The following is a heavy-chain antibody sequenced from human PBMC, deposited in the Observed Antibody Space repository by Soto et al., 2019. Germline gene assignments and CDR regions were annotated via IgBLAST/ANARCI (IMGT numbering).Heavy chain of an antibody. CDR1: GGSISSYC. D-gene: IGHD6-13*01. Sequence: SETLSLTCTVSGGSISSYCWSCIRQPPGKGLEWIVYIYYSGSTNYNPSLKSRVNISVDTSKNQFSLKLSSVTAADTAVYYCARHTLHSSSWYEGGYYYYGMAVWGQGTTVTVSS. CDR3: ARHTLHSSSWYEGGYYYYGMAV. V-gene: IGHV4-59*01. J-gene: IGHJ6*01. CDR2: IYYSGST.